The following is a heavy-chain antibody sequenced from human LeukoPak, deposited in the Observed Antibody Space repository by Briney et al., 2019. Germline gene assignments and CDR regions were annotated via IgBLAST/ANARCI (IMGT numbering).Heavy chain of an antibody. V-gene: IGHV3-15*01. CDR3: TTDRGGYCSSTSCYIGAFDI. D-gene: IGHD2-2*02. CDR1: GFTFSNAW. CDR2: IKSKTDGGTT. J-gene: IGHJ3*02. Sequence: GGSLRLSCAASGFTFSNAWMSWVRQALGKGLEWVGRIKSKTDGGTTDYAAPVKGRFTISRDDSKNTLYLQMNSLKTEDTAVYYCTTDRGGYCSSTSCYIGAFDIWGQGTMVTVSS.